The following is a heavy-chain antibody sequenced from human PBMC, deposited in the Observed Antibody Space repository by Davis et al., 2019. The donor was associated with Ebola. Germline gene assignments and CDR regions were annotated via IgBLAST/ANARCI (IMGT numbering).Heavy chain of an antibody. CDR2: INTNTGNP. CDR1: GYTFISYA. D-gene: IGHD5-18*01. CDR3: ARCEENPDTTMVSCFDY. J-gene: IGHJ4*02. V-gene: IGHV7-4-1*02. Sequence: AASVKVFCKASGYTFISYAMNWVRQAPGQGLEWMGLINTNTGNPTYAQGFTGRFVFSLDTSVSTAYLQISSLKAEDTAVYYCARCEENPDTTMVSCFDYWGQGTLVTVSS.